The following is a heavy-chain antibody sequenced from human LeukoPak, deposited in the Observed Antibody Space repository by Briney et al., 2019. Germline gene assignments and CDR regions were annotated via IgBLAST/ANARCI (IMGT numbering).Heavy chain of an antibody. CDR1: GFTFSNYW. J-gene: IGHJ4*02. V-gene: IGHV3-7*01. CDR3: KSGGAAPGSFDY. Sequence: GGSLRLSCAASGFTFSNYWMTWVRQAPGKGLEWVAHIKEDGGEKHYVDPVKGRFTISRDNAKNSLYLQLNSLRVEDTAVYYCKSGGAAPGSFDYWGQGTLVTVSP. CDR2: IKEDGGEK. D-gene: IGHD1-1*01.